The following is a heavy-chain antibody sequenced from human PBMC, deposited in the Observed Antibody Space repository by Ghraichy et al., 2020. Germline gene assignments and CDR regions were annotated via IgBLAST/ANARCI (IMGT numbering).Heavy chain of an antibody. Sequence: ASVKVSCKASGYTFTGYYMHWVRQAPGQGLEWMGWINPNSGGTNYAQKFQGRVTMTRDTSISTAYMELSRLRSDDTAVYYCAREAIQLWLSYYYGMDVWGQGTTVTVSS. CDR2: INPNSGGT. D-gene: IGHD5-18*01. CDR3: AREAIQLWLSYYYGMDV. J-gene: IGHJ6*02. CDR1: GYTFTGYY. V-gene: IGHV1-2*02.